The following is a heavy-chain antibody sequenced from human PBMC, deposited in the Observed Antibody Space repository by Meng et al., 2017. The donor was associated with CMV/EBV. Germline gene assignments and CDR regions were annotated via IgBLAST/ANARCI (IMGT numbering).Heavy chain of an antibody. V-gene: IGHV4-4*07. Sequence: NVSGVSIRSCYWSWVRQPAGKGLEWIGRIYSSGGTNYKSSIKSRVTMSVDTSRNQFSLKLSSVTAADTAVYYCARTDCSSTSCYLNYWGQGTLVTVSS. J-gene: IGHJ4*02. CDR2: IYSSGGT. CDR3: ARTDCSSTSCYLNY. CDR1: GVSIRSCY. D-gene: IGHD2-2*01.